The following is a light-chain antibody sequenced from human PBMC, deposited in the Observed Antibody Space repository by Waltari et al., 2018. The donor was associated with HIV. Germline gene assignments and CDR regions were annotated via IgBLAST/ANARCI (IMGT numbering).Light chain of an antibody. CDR3: ASWDDKLDGWV. V-gene: IGLV1-44*01. J-gene: IGLJ3*02. Sequence: QSLLPQPPSASGTPGQRVTISCSGSYSNIGSNTVNWHQQLPGSAPRALIYNNDQRPSGAPDRFSGSKSGTSASLAISGLQSEDQGDYYCASWDDKLDGWVFGGGTRLTVL. CDR1: YSNIGSNT. CDR2: NND.